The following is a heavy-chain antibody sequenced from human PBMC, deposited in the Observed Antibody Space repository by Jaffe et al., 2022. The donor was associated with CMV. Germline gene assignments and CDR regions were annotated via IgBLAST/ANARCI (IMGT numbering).Heavy chain of an antibody. J-gene: IGHJ5*02. D-gene: IGHD3-22*01. CDR2: TKDKSEGYET. CDR3: VRGAAVNFYDGSGFYGDL. Sequence: EVQLVESGGGVVQPGGSLRLSCAASGFTFSDHYMDWVRRAPGKGLEWVGRTKDKSEGYETLYAASVKARFTISRDESKSSLHLQMNNLKIEDSAMYYCVRGAAVNFYDGSGFYGDLWGQGTLVTVSS. V-gene: IGHV3-72*01. CDR1: GFTFSDHY.